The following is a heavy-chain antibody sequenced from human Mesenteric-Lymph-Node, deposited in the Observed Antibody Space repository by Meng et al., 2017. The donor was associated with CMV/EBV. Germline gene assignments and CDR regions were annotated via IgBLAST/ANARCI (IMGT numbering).Heavy chain of an antibody. J-gene: IGHJ4*02. CDR3: ATGIDAAGSIAY. D-gene: IGHD6-13*01. CDR1: GFSISTFG. Sequence: GGSLRLSCAASGFSISTFGMHWVRQAPGKGLEWVAFIRHDEIKEYNSDSVKGRFTISRDNSKNTLYLQMNSLRAEDTAVYYCATGIDAAGSIAYWGQGTLVTVSS. V-gene: IGHV3-30*02. CDR2: IRHDEIKE.